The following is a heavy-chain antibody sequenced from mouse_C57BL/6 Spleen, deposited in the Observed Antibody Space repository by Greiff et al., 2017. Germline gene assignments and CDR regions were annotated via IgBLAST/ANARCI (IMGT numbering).Heavy chain of an antibody. CDR1: GYTFTSYW. D-gene: IGHD1-1*02. CDR3: AREEYDGGFAY. Sequence: VKLLQPGADLVKPGASVKLSCTASGYTFTSYWMYWVKQRPGRGLEWMGRIDRNSGGTKYNEKFKSKATLTVDKPTSTVYMQLSSLTTEDTADYYCAREEYDGGFAYWGQGTLVTVSA. V-gene: IGHV1-72*01. J-gene: IGHJ3*01. CDR2: IDRNSGGT.